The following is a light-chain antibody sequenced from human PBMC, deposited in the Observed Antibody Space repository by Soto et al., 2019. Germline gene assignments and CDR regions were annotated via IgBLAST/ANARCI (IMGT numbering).Light chain of an antibody. CDR3: ISYASINTYV. CDR2: DVT. CDR1: SSEVGGYDY. Sequence: QSVLTQPASVSGAPGQSITISCTGTSSEVGGYDYVSWYQQHPGKAPKIMIDDVTSRLSGESNVFSGPKPGNTASLTISVLQAEDEAVYYCISYASINTYVFGTG. V-gene: IGLV2-14*01. J-gene: IGLJ1*01.